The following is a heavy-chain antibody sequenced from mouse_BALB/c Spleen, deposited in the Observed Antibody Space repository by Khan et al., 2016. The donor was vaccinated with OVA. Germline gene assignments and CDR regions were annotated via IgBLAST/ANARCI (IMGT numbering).Heavy chain of an antibody. V-gene: IGHV1S132*01. J-gene: IGHJ3*01. D-gene: IGHD2-1*01. Sequence: QVQLQQSGAELVKPGASVRLSCKTSGYTFTSYWIQWVKQRPGQGLGWIGEIFPGPGTTYYNENFKGKATLTIDISSTTAYIQLSSLTSEDSAVYFCARGYFGNYEFAYWGQGTLVTVSA. CDR2: IFPGPGTT. CDR1: GYTFTSYW. CDR3: ARGYFGNYEFAY.